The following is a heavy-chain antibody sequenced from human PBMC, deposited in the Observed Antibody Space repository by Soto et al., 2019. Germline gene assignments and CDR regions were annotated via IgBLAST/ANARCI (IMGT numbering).Heavy chain of an antibody. CDR3: ARVTDRSRFYGMDV. D-gene: IGHD6-13*01. CDR1: GGTFSSYA. Sequence: QVQLVQSGAEVKKPGSSVKVSCKASGGTFSSYAISWVRQAPGQGLEWMGGIIPIFGTANYAQKFQGRVTIPADESKRTDYMELSRLRSEDTAVNYWARVTDRSRFYGMDVWGQGTTVTVSS. CDR2: IIPIFGTA. V-gene: IGHV1-69*12. J-gene: IGHJ6*02.